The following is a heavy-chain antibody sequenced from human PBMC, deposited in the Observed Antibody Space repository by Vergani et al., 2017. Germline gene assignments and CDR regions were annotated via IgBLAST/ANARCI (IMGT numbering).Heavy chain of an antibody. Sequence: QVQLVQSGAEVKKPGSSVKVSCKVSGGTFSSYGISWVRQAPGQGLEWMGWINPNSGGTNYAQKFQGRVTMTRDTSISTAYMELSRLRYDDTAVYYCARDRIYDYWSGYSGFDPWGQGTLVTVSS. J-gene: IGHJ5*02. CDR1: GGTFSSYG. V-gene: IGHV1-2*02. CDR3: ARDRIYDYWSGYSGFDP. CDR2: INPNSGGT. D-gene: IGHD3-3*01.